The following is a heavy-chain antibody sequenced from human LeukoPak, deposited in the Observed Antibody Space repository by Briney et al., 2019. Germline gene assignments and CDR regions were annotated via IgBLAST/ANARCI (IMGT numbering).Heavy chain of an antibody. V-gene: IGHV4-4*07. CDR2: IYTSGST. J-gene: IGHJ6*02. CDR3: AREHGSTYYYYYGMDV. CDR1: GGSISSYY. Sequence: PSETLSLTCTVSGGSISSYYWSWIRQPAGKGLEWIGRIYTSGSTNYNPSLKSRVTMSVDTSKNQFSLKLSSVTAADTAVYYCAREHGSTYYYYYGMDVWGQETTVTVSS. D-gene: IGHD3-10*01.